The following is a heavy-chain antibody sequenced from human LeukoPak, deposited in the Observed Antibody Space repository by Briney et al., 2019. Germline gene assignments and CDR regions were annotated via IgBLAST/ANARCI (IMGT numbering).Heavy chain of an antibody. CDR3: TSQARIDSSGCYLRFGY. D-gene: IGHD3-22*01. V-gene: IGHV3-73*01. CDR2: IRSKANSYAT. Sequence: GGSLRPSCAASGFTFSGSAMHWVRQASGKGLEWVGRIRSKANSYATAYAASVKGRFTISRDDSKNTAYLQMNSLKTEDTAVYYCTSQARIDSSGCYLRFGYWGQGTLVTVSS. CDR1: GFTFSGSA. J-gene: IGHJ4*02.